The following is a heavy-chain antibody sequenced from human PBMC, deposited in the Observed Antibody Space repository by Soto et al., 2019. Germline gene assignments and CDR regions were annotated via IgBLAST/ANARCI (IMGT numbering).Heavy chain of an antibody. CDR1: GGSISSYY. D-gene: IGHD3-3*01. J-gene: IGHJ4*02. Sequence: QVQLQESGPGLVKPSETLSLTCTVSGGSISSYYWSWIRQPPGKGLEWIGYIYYSGSTNYNPSLKSRVTISVDTSKNQFPLKLSSVTAADTAVYYCASVSRGGLGYWGQGTLVTVSS. CDR3: ASVSRGGLGY. V-gene: IGHV4-59*08. CDR2: IYYSGST.